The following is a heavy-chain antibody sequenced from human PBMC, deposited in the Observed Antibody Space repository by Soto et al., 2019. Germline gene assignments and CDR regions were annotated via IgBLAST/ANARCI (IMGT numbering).Heavy chain of an antibody. D-gene: IGHD2-2*01. V-gene: IGHV1-18*01. CDR1: GYTFSNYG. CDR3: ARVVPGAEAWFGP. CDR2: ISLYSDGT. J-gene: IGHJ5*02. Sequence: ASVKVSCKTSGYTFSNYGITWVRQAPGQPLEWLGWISLYSDGTNYAQKFQGGVSMTTDTSTTTAYMELRSLRSDDTAVYYCARVVPGAEAWFGPWGQGTLVTVSS.